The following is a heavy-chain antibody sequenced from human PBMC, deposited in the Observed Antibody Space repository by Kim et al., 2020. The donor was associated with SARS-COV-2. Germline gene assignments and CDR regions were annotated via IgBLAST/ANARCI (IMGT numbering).Heavy chain of an antibody. CDR1: GFTFSSYG. CDR2: ISYDGSNK. V-gene: IGHV3-30*18. CDR3: AKDATMTGYSSGWYYSQPIYYYGMDV. J-gene: IGHJ6*02. Sequence: GGSLRLSCAASGFTFSSYGMHWVRQAPGKGLEWVAVISYDGSNKYYADSVKGRFTISRDNSKNTLYLQMNSLRAEDTAVYYCAKDATMTGYSSGWYYSQPIYYYGMDVWGQGTTVTVSS. D-gene: IGHD6-19*01.